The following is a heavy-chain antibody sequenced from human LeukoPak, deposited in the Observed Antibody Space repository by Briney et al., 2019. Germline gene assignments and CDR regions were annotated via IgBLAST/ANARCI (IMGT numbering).Heavy chain of an antibody. CDR1: GYTFTSYA. V-gene: IGHV1-3*01. D-gene: IGHD2-2*02. CDR2: INAGDANI. Sequence: ASVKVSCKTSGYTFTSYATHWVRQAPGQTLEWMGWINAGDANIKYSREFQGRVTMTTDTSTSTAYMELRSLRSDDTAVYYCARSRVPAAILDRGPIDYWGQGTLVTVSS. CDR3: ARSRVPAAILDRGPIDY. J-gene: IGHJ4*02.